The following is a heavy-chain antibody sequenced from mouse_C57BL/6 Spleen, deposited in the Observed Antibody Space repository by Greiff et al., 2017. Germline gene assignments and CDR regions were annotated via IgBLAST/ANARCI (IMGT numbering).Heavy chain of an antibody. D-gene: IGHD1-1*01. Sequence: QVQLQQSGPGLVQPSQSLSITCTVSGFSLTSYGVHWVRQSPGKGLAWLGVIWSGGSTDYNAAFISRLSISKDNSKSQVFFKMNSLQADETAIYYCARNSDYYGSTWFAYWGQGTLVTVSA. V-gene: IGHV2-2*01. CDR3: ARNSDYYGSTWFAY. CDR2: IWSGGST. CDR1: GFSLTSYG. J-gene: IGHJ3*01.